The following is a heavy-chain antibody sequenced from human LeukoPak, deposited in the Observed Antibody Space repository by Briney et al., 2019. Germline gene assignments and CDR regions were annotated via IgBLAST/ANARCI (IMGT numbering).Heavy chain of an antibody. CDR1: GYTFTNYG. J-gene: IGHJ4*01. CDR2: INTYNGNT. Sequence: ASVKVSCKASGYTFTNYGISWVRQAPGQGLEWMGWINTYNGNTNYAQKFQGRVTMTRDTSTSTVYMELSSLRSEDTAVYYCARDSDFNHYWGQGTLVTVSS. CDR3: ARDSDFNHY. V-gene: IGHV1-18*01.